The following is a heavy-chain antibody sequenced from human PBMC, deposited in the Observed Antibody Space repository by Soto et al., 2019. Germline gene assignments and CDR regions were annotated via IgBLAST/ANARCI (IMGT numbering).Heavy chain of an antibody. D-gene: IGHD3-9*01. CDR2: ISAYNGNT. J-gene: IGHJ6*02. CDR1: GYTFTRYG. Sequence: ASVKVSCKASGYTFTRYGISWVRQAPGQGLEWMGWISAYNGNTNYAQKLQGRVTMTTDTSTSTAYMELRSLRSDDTAVYYCARDREYFDWLLKSYYYYYGMDVWGQGTTVTVSS. CDR3: ARDREYFDWLLKSYYYYYGMDV. V-gene: IGHV1-18*04.